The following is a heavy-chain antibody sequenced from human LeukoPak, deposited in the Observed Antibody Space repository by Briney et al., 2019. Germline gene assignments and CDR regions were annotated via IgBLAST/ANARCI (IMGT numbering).Heavy chain of an antibody. CDR2: IYHSGST. V-gene: IGHV4-59*12. CDR1: GGSISSYY. D-gene: IGHD1-26*01. J-gene: IGHJ4*02. Sequence: SSETLSLTCTVSGGSISSYYWSWIRQPPGKGLEWIGYIYHSGSTYYNPSLKSRVTISVDRSKNQFSLKLSSVTAADTAVYYCARNSGSYISFDYWGQGTLVTVSS. CDR3: ARNSGSYISFDY.